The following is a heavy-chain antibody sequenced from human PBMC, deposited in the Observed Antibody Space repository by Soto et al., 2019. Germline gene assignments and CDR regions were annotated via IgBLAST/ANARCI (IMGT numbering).Heavy chain of an antibody. Sequence: SETLSLTCTVSGGSISSSSYYWGWIRQPPGKGLEWIGSIYYSGSTYYNPSLKSRVTISVDTSKNQFSLKLSSVTAADTAVYYCARAVADMNFDYWGQGTLVTVSS. CDR1: GGSISSSSYY. CDR2: IYYSGST. D-gene: IGHD6-19*01. J-gene: IGHJ4*02. CDR3: ARAVADMNFDY. V-gene: IGHV4-39*07.